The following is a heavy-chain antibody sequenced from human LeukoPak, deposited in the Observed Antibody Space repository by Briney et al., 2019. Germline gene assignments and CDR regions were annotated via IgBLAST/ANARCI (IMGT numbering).Heavy chain of an antibody. CDR1: GGSISSYY. CDR3: ARFGGSYYFDY. CDR2: IYYSGST. J-gene: IGHJ4*02. V-gene: IGHV4-59*01. Sequence: PSETLSLTCTVSGGSISSYYWSRIRQPPGKGLEWIGYIYYSGSTNYNPSLKSRVTISVDTSKNQFSLKLSSVTAADTAVYYCARFGGSYYFDYWGQGTLVTVSS. D-gene: IGHD1-26*01.